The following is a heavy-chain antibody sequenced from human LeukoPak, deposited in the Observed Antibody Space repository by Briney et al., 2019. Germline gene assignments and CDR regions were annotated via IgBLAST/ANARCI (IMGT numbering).Heavy chain of an antibody. V-gene: IGHV4-34*01. D-gene: IGHD6-13*01. CDR2: INHSGST. Sequence: PSETLSLTCAVYGGSFSGYYWSWIRQPPGKGLEWIGEINHSGSTNYNPSLKSRVTIPVDTSKNQFSLKLSSVTAADTAVYYCARHFVRYSSSWYAGWFDPWGQGTLVTVSS. CDR3: ARHFVRYSSSWYAGWFDP. CDR1: GGSFSGYY. J-gene: IGHJ5*02.